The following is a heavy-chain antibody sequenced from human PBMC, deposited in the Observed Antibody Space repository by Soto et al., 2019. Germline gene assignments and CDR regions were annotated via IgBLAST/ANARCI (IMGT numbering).Heavy chain of an antibody. V-gene: IGHV3-48*01. J-gene: IGHJ6*02. CDR3: AKSKPPADYYYGMDV. CDR1: GFMFSSYN. Sequence: GGSLRLSCAASGFMFSSYNMNWVRQAPGKGLEWVSYISSGSTTIYYADSVKGRFTISRDNSKNTLYLQMNSLRAEDTAVYYCAKSKPPADYYYGMDVWGQGTTVTVSS. CDR2: ISSGSTTI.